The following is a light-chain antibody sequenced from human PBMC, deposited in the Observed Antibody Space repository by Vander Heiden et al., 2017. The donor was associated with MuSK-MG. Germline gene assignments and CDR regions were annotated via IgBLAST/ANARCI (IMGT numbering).Light chain of an antibody. V-gene: IGKV3-15*01. J-gene: IGKJ1*01. CDR1: QSISTN. CDR2: GAS. Sequence: EIVMTQSPATLSVSQGERATLSCRASQSISTNLAWYQQKPGQAPRLLIYGASSGSGTEFTLTISSLQSEDFAVYYCQHYYNWPPWTFGQGTKVEIK. CDR3: QHYYNWPPWT.